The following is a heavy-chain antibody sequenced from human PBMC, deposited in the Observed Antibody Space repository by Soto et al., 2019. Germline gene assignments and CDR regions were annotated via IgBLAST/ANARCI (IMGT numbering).Heavy chain of an antibody. CDR2: ISYDGSNK. V-gene: IGHV3-30*18. CDR1: GFTFSSYG. Sequence: GESLKISCAASGFTFSSYGMHWVRQAPGKGLEWVAVISYDGSNKYYADSVKGRFTISRDNSKNTLYLQMNSLRAEDTAVYYCAKEAPYRSSGWYYFDYWGQGTLVTVSS. D-gene: IGHD6-19*01. J-gene: IGHJ4*02. CDR3: AKEAPYRSSGWYYFDY.